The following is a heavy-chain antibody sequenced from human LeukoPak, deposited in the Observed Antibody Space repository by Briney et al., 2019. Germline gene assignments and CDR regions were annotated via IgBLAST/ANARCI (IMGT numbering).Heavy chain of an antibody. D-gene: IGHD3-3*01. J-gene: IGHJ6*03. CDR3: ASSLSPTWSGYERYYSYYMDV. CDR1: GGTFSSYT. V-gene: IGHV1-69*02. Sequence: SVKVSCKASGGTFSSYTISWVRQAPGQGFEWMGRIIPILGIANYAQKFQGRVTITADKSTSTAYMELSSLRSEDTAVYYCASSLSPTWSGYERYYSYYMDVWGRGTTVTVSS. CDR2: IIPILGIA.